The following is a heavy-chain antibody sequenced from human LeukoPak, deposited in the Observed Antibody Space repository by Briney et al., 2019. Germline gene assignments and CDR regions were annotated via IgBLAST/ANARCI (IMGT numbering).Heavy chain of an antibody. Sequence: GGSLRLSCAASGFTFSSYGMHWVRQAPGKGLEWVAVISYDGSNKYYADSVKGRFTISRDNSKNTLYLQMNSLRAEDTAVYYCAKDLFLGWGPGTLVTVSS. CDR3: AKDLFLG. D-gene: IGHD2/OR15-2a*01. CDR2: ISYDGSNK. V-gene: IGHV3-30*18. J-gene: IGHJ4*02. CDR1: GFTFSSYG.